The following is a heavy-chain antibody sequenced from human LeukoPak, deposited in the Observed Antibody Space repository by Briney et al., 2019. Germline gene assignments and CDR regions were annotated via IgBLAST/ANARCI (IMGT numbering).Heavy chain of an antibody. D-gene: IGHD1-26*01. CDR3: ASLLTAVGSPFDY. CDR2: ISPGGSTM. Sequence: KSGGSLRLSCAASGFTFSDYYMNWIRQTPGKGLEWLSYISPGGSTMYYADSVKGRFTISRDNAKNSLYLQMNGLRAEDTAVYYCASLLTAVGSPFDYWGQGALVTVSS. CDR1: GFTFSDYY. V-gene: IGHV3-11*01. J-gene: IGHJ4*02.